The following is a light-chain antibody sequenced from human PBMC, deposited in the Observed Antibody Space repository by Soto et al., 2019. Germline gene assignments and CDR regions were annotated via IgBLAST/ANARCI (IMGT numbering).Light chain of an antibody. CDR2: VTS. CDR3: QYYDNFPPMFT. J-gene: IGKJ2*01. V-gene: IGKV1-33*01. Sequence: DIQMTQSPSSLSASVGDRVTITCQASHDITKYLNWYQQKPGKAPKLLIYVTSNLETGVPFRFSGRGSGTNFTLTISGLRPEDFATYYCQYYDNFPPMFTFGQGTKLEMK. CDR1: HDITKY.